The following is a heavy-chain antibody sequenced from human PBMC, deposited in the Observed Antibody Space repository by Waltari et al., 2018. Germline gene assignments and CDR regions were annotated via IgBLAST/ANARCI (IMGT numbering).Heavy chain of an antibody. D-gene: IGHD4-17*01. CDR1: GGSISSGSYY. CDR3: ARVPAYGIVSRAFDI. V-gene: IGHV4-61*02. CDR2: IYTSGST. Sequence: QVQLQESGPGLVKPSQTLSLTCTVSGGSISSGSYYCSWLRPPAGKGLEWIGRIYTSGSTNYNPSLKSRVTIAVDTSKNQFSLKLSSVTAADTAVYYCARVPAYGIVSRAFDIWGQGTMVTVSS. J-gene: IGHJ3*02.